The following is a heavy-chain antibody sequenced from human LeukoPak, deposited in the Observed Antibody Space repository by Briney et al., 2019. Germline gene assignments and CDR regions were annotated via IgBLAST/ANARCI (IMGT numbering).Heavy chain of an antibody. V-gene: IGHV3-66*01. D-gene: IGHD3-22*01. Sequence: GGSLRLSCAASGFTVSSNYMSWVRQAPGKGLEWVSVIYSGGSTYYADSVKGRFTISRDNSKNTLYLQMNSLRAEDTAVYYCARDLTKVVVREFDYWGQGTLVTVSS. CDR3: ARDLTKVVVREFDY. J-gene: IGHJ4*02. CDR1: GFTVSSNY. CDR2: IYSGGST.